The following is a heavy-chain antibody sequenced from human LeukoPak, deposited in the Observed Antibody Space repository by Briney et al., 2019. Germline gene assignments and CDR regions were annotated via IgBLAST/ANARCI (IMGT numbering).Heavy chain of an antibody. J-gene: IGHJ4*02. CDR3: AKLIFRYFASATYYFDY. D-gene: IGHD3-9*01. Sequence: GGSLRLSCAASGFTFSSYAMSWVRQAPGKGLEWVSAISGSGGSTYYADSVKGRFTISRDNSKNTLYLQMNSLRAEDTAVYYCAKLIFRYFASATYYFDYWGQGTLVTVSS. CDR2: ISGSGGST. V-gene: IGHV3-23*01. CDR1: GFTFSSYA.